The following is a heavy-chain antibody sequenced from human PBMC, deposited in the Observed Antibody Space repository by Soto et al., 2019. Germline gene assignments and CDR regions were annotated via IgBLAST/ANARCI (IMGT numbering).Heavy chain of an antibody. D-gene: IGHD2-2*02. CDR1: GFTFSDHY. J-gene: IGHJ6*02. V-gene: IGHV3-72*01. Sequence: PGGSLRLSCVASGFTFSDHYMDWVRQAPGQGLEWVGRTRNKANSYTTEYAASVKGRFTISRDDSKNSLYLQMNSLKTEDTAVYYCARGGYCSSASCYTDYYAMDVWGQGTTVTVSS. CDR3: ARGGYCSSASCYTDYYAMDV. CDR2: TRNKANSYTT.